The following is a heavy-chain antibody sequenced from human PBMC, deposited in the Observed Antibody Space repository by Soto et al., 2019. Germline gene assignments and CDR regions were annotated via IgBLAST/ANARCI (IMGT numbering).Heavy chain of an antibody. CDR1: GYTFSNYG. CDR2: ISGYNGNT. V-gene: IGHV1-18*01. J-gene: IGHJ4*02. CDR3: AREGQLGY. D-gene: IGHD6-6*01. Sequence: QVQLVQSGAEVKKPGASVKVSCKASGYTFSNYGFSWVRQAPGQGLEWMGWISGYNGNTNYAERLQGRVTMTTDTSTSTAYMELKTLRYNDTAVYYCAREGQLGYWGQGTPVTVSS.